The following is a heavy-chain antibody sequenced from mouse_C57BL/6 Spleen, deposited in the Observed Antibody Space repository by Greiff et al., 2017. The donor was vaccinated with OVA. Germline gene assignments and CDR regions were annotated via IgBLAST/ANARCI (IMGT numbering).Heavy chain of an antibody. J-gene: IGHJ4*01. CDR2: IDPSDSYT. V-gene: IGHV1-50*01. Sequence: QVQLQQPGAELVKPGASVKLSCKASGYTFTSYWMQWVKQRPGQGLEWIGEIDPSDSYTNYNQKFKGKATLTVDTSSSTAYMQLSSLTSEDSAVYNCARGGSSYGYAMDYWGQGTSVTVSS. CDR1: GYTFTSYW. CDR3: ARGGSSYGYAMDY. D-gene: IGHD1-1*01.